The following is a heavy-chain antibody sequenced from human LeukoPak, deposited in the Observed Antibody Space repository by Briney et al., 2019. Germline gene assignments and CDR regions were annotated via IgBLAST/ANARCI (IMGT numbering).Heavy chain of an antibody. D-gene: IGHD3-10*01. CDR1: GGSISSGSYY. CDR3: ATTGKSRNYYYYMDV. V-gene: IGHV4-61*02. Sequence: SETLSLTCTVSGGSISSGSYYWSWIRQPAGKGLEWIGRIYTSGSTNYNPSLKSRVTISVDTSKNQFSLKLSSVTAADTAVYYCATTGKSRNYYYYMDVWGKGTTVTISS. J-gene: IGHJ6*03. CDR2: IYTSGST.